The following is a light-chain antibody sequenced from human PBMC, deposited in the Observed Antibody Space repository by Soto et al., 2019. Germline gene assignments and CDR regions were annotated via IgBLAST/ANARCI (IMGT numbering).Light chain of an antibody. CDR2: AVS. CDR3: QKYDTAPWT. Sequence: DIQMTQSPSSLSASVGDRVTITCRASQGIWNYLAWYQQKPGKVPEVLIYAVSTLQSGVPSRFSGSGSGTDFTLTISSLQPEDVASYYCQKYDTAPWTFGQGTKVEIK. V-gene: IGKV1-27*01. CDR1: QGIWNY. J-gene: IGKJ1*01.